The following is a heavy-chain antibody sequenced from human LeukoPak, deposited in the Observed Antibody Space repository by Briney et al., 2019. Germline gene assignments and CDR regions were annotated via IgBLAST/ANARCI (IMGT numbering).Heavy chain of an antibody. CDR3: ARAPTGGSYFDY. D-gene: IGHD1-26*01. Sequence: GGSLRLSCAASGFTFSRYWMHWVLQAPGQGLVWVSRINSDGSITTYADSVKGRFTISRDNAKNTLYLQLNSLRAEDTAVYYCARAPTGGSYFDYWGQGHVVTVSS. CDR2: INSDGSIT. CDR1: GFTFSRYW. V-gene: IGHV3-74*01. J-gene: IGHJ4*02.